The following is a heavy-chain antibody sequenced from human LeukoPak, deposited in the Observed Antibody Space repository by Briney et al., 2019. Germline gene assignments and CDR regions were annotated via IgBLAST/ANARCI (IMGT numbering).Heavy chain of an antibody. J-gene: IGHJ3*02. V-gene: IGHV3-30-3*01. D-gene: IGHD4-17*01. Sequence: PRGSPRLSCSAPGFIFSTYAMHWVRQAPGKGLGWVALISYDGSNKFYADSVKGRFSISRDNSKNTLYLQMNSLRPEDTALYSCARDQGLTVPAGGALDIWGQGTMVTVSS. CDR1: GFIFSTYA. CDR2: ISYDGSNK. CDR3: ARDQGLTVPAGGALDI.